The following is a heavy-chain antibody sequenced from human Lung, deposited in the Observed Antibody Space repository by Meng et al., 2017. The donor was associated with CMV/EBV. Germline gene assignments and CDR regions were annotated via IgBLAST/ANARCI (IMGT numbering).Heavy chain of an antibody. D-gene: IGHD3-10*01. CDR1: GSAISVYY. J-gene: IGHJ5*02. CDR3: AKEEGIGGFDP. CDR2: IYYSGST. V-gene: IGHV4-59*01. Sequence: QVPLQEAGQGLVKPSATLSLTCTVLGSAISVYYWSWIRQPPGKGLERIGYIYYSGSTNYNPSLKSRVTISVDTSKNQFSLKLSSVTAADTAVYYCAKEEGIGGFDPWGQGTLVTVSS.